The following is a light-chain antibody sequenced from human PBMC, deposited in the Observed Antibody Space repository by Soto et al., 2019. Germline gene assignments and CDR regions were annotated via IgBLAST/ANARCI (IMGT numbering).Light chain of an antibody. CDR2: GGS. Sequence: GGGSSSVTRYRQNAGKGTSVNICGGSNRPTEVSNRFSGSKSGTTASLTISGLQAEDEADYYCSSYTSSSTLLYVFGTGTKATVL. CDR1: GGGSSS. J-gene: IGLJ1*01. CDR3: SSYTSSSTLLYV. V-gene: IGLV2-14*04.